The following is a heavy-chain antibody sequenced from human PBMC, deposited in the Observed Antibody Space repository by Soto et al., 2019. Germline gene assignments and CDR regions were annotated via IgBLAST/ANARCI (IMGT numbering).Heavy chain of an antibody. CDR1: GFTFSSYS. Sequence: HPGGSLRLSCSASGFTFSSYSMNWVRQAPGKGLEWVSYISGSGGSTYYADSVKGRFTISRDNAKNTLYLQMNSLRAEDTAVYYCAKETSDIVVVPAAMNYNYYYYGMDVWGQGTTVTVSS. V-gene: IGHV3-23*01. CDR3: AKETSDIVVVPAAMNYNYYYYGMDV. D-gene: IGHD2-2*01. J-gene: IGHJ6*02. CDR2: ISGSGGST.